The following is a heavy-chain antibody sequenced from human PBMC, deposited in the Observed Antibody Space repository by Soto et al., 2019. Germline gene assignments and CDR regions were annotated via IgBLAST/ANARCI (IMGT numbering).Heavy chain of an antibody. Sequence: QVQLQESGPGLVKPSQTLSLTCTVSGGSISSGGYYWSWIRQHPGKGLEWIGYIYYSGSTYYNPSLKSRVTISVDTSKNQFSLKLSSVTAADTAVYYCARDSTGGLVDYYYYYYMDVWGKGTTVTVSS. CDR2: IYYSGST. V-gene: IGHV4-31*03. CDR3: ARDSTGGLVDYYYYYYMDV. CDR1: GGSISSGGYY. D-gene: IGHD6-19*01. J-gene: IGHJ6*03.